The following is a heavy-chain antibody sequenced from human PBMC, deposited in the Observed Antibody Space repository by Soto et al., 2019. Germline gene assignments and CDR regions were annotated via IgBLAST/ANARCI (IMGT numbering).Heavy chain of an antibody. CDR2: IFANGHT. CDR3: AGGRDYDY. J-gene: IGHJ4*02. V-gene: IGHV4-4*07. Sequence: PSETLSLTCIVSGGSISEKYWNWVRQPPGKGLEWIGLIFANGHTDYNPSLSGRVTMSVDLSNSQFSLNVASVNAADTAVYFCAGGRDYDYWGQGTLVTVSS. CDR1: GGSISEKY. D-gene: IGHD1-26*01.